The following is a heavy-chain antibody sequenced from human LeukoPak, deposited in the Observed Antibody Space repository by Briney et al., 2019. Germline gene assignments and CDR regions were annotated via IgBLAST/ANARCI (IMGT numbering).Heavy chain of an antibody. CDR3: AKDSRGGWTGYFDS. CDR1: GVSFSSYG. J-gene: IGHJ4*02. Sequence: QPGRSLRLSRAASGVSFSSYGFHWVRQAPGKSLEWVAVIWHDGSAEFYVDSVKGRFSISRDDSKNTVYLQMNSVRAEDTGLYYCAKDSRGGWTGYFDSWGQGTLVTASS. D-gene: IGHD6-19*01. V-gene: IGHV3-33*06. CDR2: IWHDGSAE.